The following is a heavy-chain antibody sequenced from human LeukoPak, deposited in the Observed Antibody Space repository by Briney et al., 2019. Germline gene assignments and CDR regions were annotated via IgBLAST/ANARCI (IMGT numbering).Heavy chain of an antibody. D-gene: IGHD6-19*01. V-gene: IGHV3-64*02. Sequence: GGSLRLSCTVSGFTLSSYEMSWIRQAPGKGLEWVSSIDYDGGSGHYADSVKGRFTISRDNSKNTLYLQMGGLRAEDMAVYYCARGYSSGWSTRIFDYWGQGTLVTVSS. J-gene: IGHJ4*02. CDR3: ARGYSSGWSTRIFDY. CDR2: IDYDGGSG. CDR1: GFTLSSYE.